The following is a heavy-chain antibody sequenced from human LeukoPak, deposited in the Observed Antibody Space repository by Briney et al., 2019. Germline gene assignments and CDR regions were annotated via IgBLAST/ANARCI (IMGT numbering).Heavy chain of an antibody. J-gene: IGHJ4*02. Sequence: SETLSLTCTVSGGSISSYYWSWIRQPPGKGLEWIGQIYFSGSTKYNPSLKSRVTISVDTSKNQFSLKLSSVTAADTAVYYCARGGSGWRTYYFDYWGQGTLVTVSS. D-gene: IGHD6-19*01. CDR2: IYFSGST. CDR1: GGSISSYY. V-gene: IGHV4-59*01. CDR3: ARGGSGWRTYYFDY.